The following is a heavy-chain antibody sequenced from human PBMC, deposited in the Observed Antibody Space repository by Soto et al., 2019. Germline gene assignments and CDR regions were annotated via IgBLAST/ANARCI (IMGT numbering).Heavy chain of an antibody. CDR3: ATHPHSSFAD. V-gene: IGHV3-23*01. D-gene: IGHD2-21*01. CDR1: GFTFSNYA. J-gene: IGHJ4*02. Sequence: PGGSLRLSCAASGFTFSNYAMSWVRQAPGKGLEWVSTISDNIRDSVSRTYYADSVKGRFTISRDNYKNTLYLQMNSLRTEDTALYYCATHPHSSFADWGQGTLVTVSS. CDR2: ISDNIRDSVSRT.